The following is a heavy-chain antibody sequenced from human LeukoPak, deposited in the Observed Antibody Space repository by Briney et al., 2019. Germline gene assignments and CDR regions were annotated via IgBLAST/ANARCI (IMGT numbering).Heavy chain of an antibody. CDR3: ARGGPGSYYPIDY. V-gene: IGHV3-74*01. CDR2: INSDGSST. CDR1: GFTFSSYW. D-gene: IGHD3-10*01. Sequence: GGSLRLSCAASGFTFSSYWMHWVRQAPGKGLVWVSRINSDGSSTSYADSVKGRFTISRDNAKNTLYLQMNSLRAEDTAVYYCARGGPGSYYPIDYWGQGTLVTVSS. J-gene: IGHJ4*02.